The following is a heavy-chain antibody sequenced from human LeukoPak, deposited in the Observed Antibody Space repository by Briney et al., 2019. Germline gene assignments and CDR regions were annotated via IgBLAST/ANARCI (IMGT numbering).Heavy chain of an antibody. CDR3: AREGSDSTGWYFDY. D-gene: IGHD6-19*01. CDR2: ITTNTGNP. Sequence: ASVKVSCKVSGYTLTELSMHWVRQAPGQGLEWMGWITTNTGNPTYAQGFTGHFVFSLDTSVSTAYLQISSLKAEDSAVYYCAREGSDSTGWYFDYWGQGTLVTVSS. CDR1: GYTLTELS. J-gene: IGHJ4*02. V-gene: IGHV7-4-1*02.